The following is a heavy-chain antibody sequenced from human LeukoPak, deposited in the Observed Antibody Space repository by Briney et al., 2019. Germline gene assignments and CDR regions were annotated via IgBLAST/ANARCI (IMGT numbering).Heavy chain of an antibody. Sequence: SETLSLTCTVSGGSISSYYWSWIRQPPGKGLAWIGYIYYSGSTNYNPSLKSRVTISVDTSKNQFSLKLSSVTAADTAVYYCARDYYDSSGPYYYYYMDVWGKGTTVTVSS. D-gene: IGHD3-22*01. CDR3: ARDYYDSSGPYYYYYMDV. J-gene: IGHJ6*03. V-gene: IGHV4-59*01. CDR1: GGSISSYY. CDR2: IYYSGST.